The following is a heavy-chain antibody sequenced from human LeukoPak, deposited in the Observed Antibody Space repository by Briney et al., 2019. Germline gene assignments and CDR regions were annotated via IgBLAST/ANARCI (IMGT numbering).Heavy chain of an antibody. V-gene: IGHV1-18*01. CDR1: GYTFTSYG. CDR3: ARSGLQLKFDWFDP. J-gene: IGHJ5*02. CDR2: ISAYNGNT. Sequence: ASVKVSCKASGYTFTSYGISWGRQAPGQGLEWMGWISAYNGNTNYAQKLQGRVTMTTDTSTSTAYMELRSLRSDDTAVYYCARSGLQLKFDWFDPWGQGTLVTVSS. D-gene: IGHD5-24*01.